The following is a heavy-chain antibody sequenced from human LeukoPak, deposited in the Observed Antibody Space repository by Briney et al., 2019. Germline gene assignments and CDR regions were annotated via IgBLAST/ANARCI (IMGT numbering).Heavy chain of an antibody. Sequence: SETLSLTCTVSGYSISSGYYWGWIRQPPGKWLEWIGSIYHSGSTYYSPSLKSRVTISVDTSKNQFSLKLSSVTAADTAVYYCARVKGWLPDRYYFDYWGQGTLVTVSS. V-gene: IGHV4-38-2*02. CDR3: ARVKGWLPDRYYFDY. CDR2: IYHSGST. J-gene: IGHJ4*02. CDR1: GYSISSGYY. D-gene: IGHD5-24*01.